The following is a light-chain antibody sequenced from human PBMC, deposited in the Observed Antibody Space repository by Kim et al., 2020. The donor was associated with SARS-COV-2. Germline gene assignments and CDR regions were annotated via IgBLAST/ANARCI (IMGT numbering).Light chain of an antibody. V-gene: IGKV3-11*01. CDR2: DAS. Sequence: SFSPGERATLSCRASQSVSPYLAWYQQKPGQAPRLLIYDASKRATGIPARFSGSGSGTDFTLTISSLEPDDFAVYYCQLRTNWLTSGGGTKVDIK. J-gene: IGKJ4*01. CDR1: QSVSPY. CDR3: QLRTNWLT.